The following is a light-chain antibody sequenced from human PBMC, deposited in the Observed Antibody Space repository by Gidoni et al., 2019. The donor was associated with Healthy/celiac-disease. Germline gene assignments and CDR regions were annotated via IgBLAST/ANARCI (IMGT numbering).Light chain of an antibody. Sequence: QSALTQPASVSGSPGQSITISCTGTSSDVGSYNLVSWYQQHPGKAPKLMIYEVNERPSGVSNRFSGSKSGNTASLTISGLQAEDEADYYCCSYEGSSFVVFGGGTQLTVL. J-gene: IGLJ2*01. V-gene: IGLV2-23*02. CDR2: EVN. CDR1: SSDVGSYNL. CDR3: CSYEGSSFVV.